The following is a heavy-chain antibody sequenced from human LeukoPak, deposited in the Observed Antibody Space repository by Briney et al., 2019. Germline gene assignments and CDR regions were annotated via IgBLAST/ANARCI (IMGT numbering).Heavy chain of an antibody. CDR1: GFTFSNYE. D-gene: IGHD1-26*01. CDR2: IKSSGTIV. J-gene: IGHJ4*02. V-gene: IGHV3-48*03. Sequence: GGSLRLSCAASGFTFSNYEMNWVRRAPGKGLECISYIKSSGTIVYYADSVKGRFTISRDNAKNSLYLQMNSLRAEDTAVYYCARGGDTGSYSKFWGQGTLVTVSS. CDR3: ARGGDTGSYSKF.